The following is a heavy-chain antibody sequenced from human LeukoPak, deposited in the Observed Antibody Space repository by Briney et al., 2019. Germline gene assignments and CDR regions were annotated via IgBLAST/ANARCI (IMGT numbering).Heavy chain of an antibody. J-gene: IGHJ6*03. D-gene: IGHD5-12*01. CDR1: GFTFSSYA. V-gene: IGHV3-23*01. CDR2: ISGSGGST. CDR3: AKSYDGYYYYYMDV. Sequence: GGSLRLSCAASGFTFSSYAMSWVRQAPGKGLEWVSAISGSGGSTYYADSVKGRFTISRDNSKNTLYLQMNGLRAEDTALYYCAKSYDGYYYYYMDVWGKGTTVTVSS.